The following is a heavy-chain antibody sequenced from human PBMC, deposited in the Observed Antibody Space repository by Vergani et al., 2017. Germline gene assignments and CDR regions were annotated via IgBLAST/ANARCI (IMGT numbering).Heavy chain of an antibody. V-gene: IGHV1-69*01. Sequence: QVQLVQSGAEVKKPGASVKVSCKASGYTFTSYYMHWVRQAPGQGLEWMGGIIPIFGTANYAQKFQGRVTITADESTSTAYMELSSLRSDDTAVYYCASIAALPYDCYYMDVWGKGTTVTVSS. CDR2: IIPIFGTA. D-gene: IGHD6-13*01. CDR3: ASIAALPYDCYYMDV. CDR1: GYTFTSYY. J-gene: IGHJ6*03.